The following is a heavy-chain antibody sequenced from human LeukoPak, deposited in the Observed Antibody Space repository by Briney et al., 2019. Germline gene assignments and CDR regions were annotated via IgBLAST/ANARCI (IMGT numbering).Heavy chain of an antibody. Sequence: GGSLRLSCAASGFTVSNNYMSWVRQAPGKGLEWVSITYSDSSTNYADSVKGRFTISRGTSQNTLSLQMNSLRAEDTAVYYCVRKNRDFNAAFDIWGRGTVVTVSS. V-gene: IGHV3-53*01. CDR2: TYSDSST. J-gene: IGHJ3*02. CDR1: GFTVSNNY. CDR3: VRKNRDFNAAFDI. D-gene: IGHD2-21*02.